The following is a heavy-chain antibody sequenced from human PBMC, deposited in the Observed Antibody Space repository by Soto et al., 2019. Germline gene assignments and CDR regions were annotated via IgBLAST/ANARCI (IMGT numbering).Heavy chain of an antibody. D-gene: IGHD6-6*01. J-gene: IGHJ5*02. CDR2: VNHSGNT. CDR3: ARLLHPSIHPRLSWFEP. CDR1: GGSFSGYK. V-gene: IGHV4-34*01. Sequence: SETLSLTCAVYGGSFSGYKWSWIRQPPGKGLEWIGEVNHSGNTKYNPSLKSRVTISGDMSKKQFSLKLSSVTAADTGIYYCARLLHPSIHPRLSWFEPWGQATPVTVSS.